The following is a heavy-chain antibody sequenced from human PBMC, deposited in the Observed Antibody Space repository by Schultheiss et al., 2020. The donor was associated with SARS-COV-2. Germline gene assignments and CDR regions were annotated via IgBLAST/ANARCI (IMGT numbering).Heavy chain of an antibody. D-gene: IGHD3-3*01. Sequence: SETLSLTCTVSGGSISSYYWSWIREPPGKGLEWIGYIYYSGSTNYNPSLKSRVTISVDTSKNQFSLKLSSVTAADTAVYYCARDHSIFGVLIIRYFDYWGQGTLVTVSS. CDR2: IYYSGST. V-gene: IGHV4-59*01. CDR3: ARDHSIFGVLIIRYFDY. CDR1: GGSISSYY. J-gene: IGHJ4*02.